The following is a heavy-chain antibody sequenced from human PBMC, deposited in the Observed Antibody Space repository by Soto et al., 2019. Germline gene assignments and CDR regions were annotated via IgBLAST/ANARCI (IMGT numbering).Heavy chain of an antibody. V-gene: IGHV4-34*01. J-gene: IGHJ4*02. CDR3: ASGYCSGGSCHDY. Sequence: QVQLQQWGAGLLKPSETLSLTCAVYGGSFSGYYWSWIRQPPGKGLEWIGEINNSGSTNYNPSLKSRVTISVDTSKNQFSLKLSSVTAADTAVYYCASGYCSGGSCHDYWGQGTLVTVSS. D-gene: IGHD2-15*01. CDR1: GGSFSGYY. CDR2: INNSGST.